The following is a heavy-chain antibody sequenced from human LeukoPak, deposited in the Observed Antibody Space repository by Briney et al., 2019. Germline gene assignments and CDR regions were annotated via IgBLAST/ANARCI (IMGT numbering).Heavy chain of an antibody. CDR2: ISGGST. CDR1: GSTFSYYA. D-gene: IGHD5-18*01. Sequence: GGSLRLSCAASGSTFSYYAMAWVRQAPGKGLEWVSSISGGSTYYADSVKGRFTISRDNSKNTPYLQMNSLRAEDTAVYYCAKGGYNYGYVDYWGQGTLVTVSS. V-gene: IGHV3-23*01. CDR3: AKGGYNYGYVDY. J-gene: IGHJ4*02.